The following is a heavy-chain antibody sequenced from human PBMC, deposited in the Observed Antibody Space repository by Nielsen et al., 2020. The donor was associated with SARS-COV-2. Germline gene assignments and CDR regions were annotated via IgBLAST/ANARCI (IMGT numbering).Heavy chain of an antibody. Sequence: GESLKISCAASGFTFSNAWMSWVRQAPGKGLEWVGRIKSKTDGGTTDYADPVKGGFTISRDDSVNTLWLQMNSLKSEDTAMYYCTTAGYGEDNWFDPWGQGTLVIVSS. D-gene: IGHD4-17*01. CDR1: GFTFSNAW. J-gene: IGHJ5*02. CDR2: IKSKTDGGTT. V-gene: IGHV3-15*01. CDR3: TTAGYGEDNWFDP.